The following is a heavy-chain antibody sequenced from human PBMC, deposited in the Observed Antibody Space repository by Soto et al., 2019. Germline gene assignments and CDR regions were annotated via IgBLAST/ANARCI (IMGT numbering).Heavy chain of an antibody. J-gene: IGHJ4*02. Sequence: KPSETLSLTCAVSGYSISSGYYWGWIRQPPGKGLEWIGSFYHSGRTYYNPSLKSRVTISVDTSKNQFSLKLSSVAAADTAVYYCARDRGILLWRFDYWGQGTLVTVSS. CDR1: GYSISSGYY. CDR2: FYHSGRT. CDR3: ARDRGILLWRFDY. D-gene: IGHD2-15*01. V-gene: IGHV4-38-2*02.